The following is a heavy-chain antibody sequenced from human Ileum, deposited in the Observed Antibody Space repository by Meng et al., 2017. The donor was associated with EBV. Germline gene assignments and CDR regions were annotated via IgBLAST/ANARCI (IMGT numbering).Heavy chain of an antibody. CDR2: VYHRGDT. CDR1: GYSISSDIW. J-gene: IGHJ4*02. CDR3: GRDQGRELINH. D-gene: IGHD1-7*01. Sequence: QSQLQESGPVRVKPSGTLSRTCTVSGYSISSDIWWSWVRQPPGKGLEWIGEVYHRGDTNYNPSLKSRVDISVDKSKNQFYLSLFSVTAADTAVYYCGRDQGRELINHWGQGTLVTVSS. V-gene: IGHV4-4*02.